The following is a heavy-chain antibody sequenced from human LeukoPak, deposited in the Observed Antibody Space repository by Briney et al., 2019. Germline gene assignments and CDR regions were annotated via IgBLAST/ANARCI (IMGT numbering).Heavy chain of an antibody. CDR2: IYYSGST. V-gene: IGHV4-59*08. Sequence: SETLSLTCTVSGGSISSYYWSWIRQPAGKGLEWIGYIYYSGSTNYNPSLKSRVTISVDTSKNQFSLKLSSVTAADTAVYYCARHALIAAGFQHWGQGTLVTVSS. D-gene: IGHD6-13*01. CDR1: GGSISSYY. CDR3: ARHALIAAGFQH. J-gene: IGHJ1*01.